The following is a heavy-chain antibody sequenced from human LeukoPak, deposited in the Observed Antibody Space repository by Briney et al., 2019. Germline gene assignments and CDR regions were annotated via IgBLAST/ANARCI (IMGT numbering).Heavy chain of an antibody. J-gene: IGHJ5*02. CDR1: GGSFSGYY. CDR3: ARAGGSGWRPPHWNWFDP. Sequence: SETLCLTCAVYGGSFSGYYWSWIRQPPGKGLEWMGEINHSGSTNYNPSLKSRVTISVDTSKDQFSLKLSSVTAADTAVYYCARAGGSGWRPPHWNWFDPWGQGTLVTVSS. CDR2: INHSGST. D-gene: IGHD6-19*01. V-gene: IGHV4-34*01.